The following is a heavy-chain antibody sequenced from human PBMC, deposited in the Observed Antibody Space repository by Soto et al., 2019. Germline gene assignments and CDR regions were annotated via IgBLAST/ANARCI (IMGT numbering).Heavy chain of an antibody. Sequence: GGSLRLSCAASGFTFSSYAMSWVRQAPGKGLEWVSAIRGSGGSTYYADSVKGRFTISRDNSKNTLYLQMNSLRAEDTAVYYCSKGLLWLVLRAKYFQHWGQGVPDTVAS. J-gene: IGHJ1*01. CDR2: IRGSGGST. CDR1: GFTFSSYA. V-gene: IGHV3-23*01. CDR3: SKGLLWLVLRAKYFQH. D-gene: IGHD6-19*01.